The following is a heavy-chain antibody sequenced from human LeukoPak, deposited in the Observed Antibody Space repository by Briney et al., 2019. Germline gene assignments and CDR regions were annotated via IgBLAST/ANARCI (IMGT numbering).Heavy chain of an antibody. D-gene: IGHD6-19*01. V-gene: IGHV3-23*01. Sequence: GGTLRLSCAASGFTFSSYGMSWVRQAPGKGLEWVSAISGSGGSTYYADSVKGRFTISRDNSKNTLYLQMNSLRAEDTAVYYCATESPQAVAGRHFDYWGQGTLVTVSS. J-gene: IGHJ4*02. CDR3: ATESPQAVAGRHFDY. CDR2: ISGSGGST. CDR1: GFTFSSYG.